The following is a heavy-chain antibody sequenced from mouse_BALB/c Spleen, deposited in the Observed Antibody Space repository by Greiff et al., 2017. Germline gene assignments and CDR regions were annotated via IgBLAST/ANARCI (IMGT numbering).Heavy chain of an antibody. Sequence: EVQLQESGGGLVKPGGSLKLSCAASGFTFSSYAMSWVRQTPEKRLEWVASISSGGSTYYPDSVKGRFTISRDNARNILYLQMSSLRSEDTAMYYCARGREFYYYGAYFDVWGAGTTVTVSS. V-gene: IGHV5-6-5*01. J-gene: IGHJ1*01. CDR2: ISSGGST. D-gene: IGHD1-1*01. CDR1: GFTFSSYA. CDR3: ARGREFYYYGAYFDV.